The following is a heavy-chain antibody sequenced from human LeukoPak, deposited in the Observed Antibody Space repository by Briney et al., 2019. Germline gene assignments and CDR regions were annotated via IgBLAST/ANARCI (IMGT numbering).Heavy chain of an antibody. J-gene: IGHJ5*02. V-gene: IGHV4-61*02. D-gene: IGHD5-18*01. CDR2: IYTSGST. CDR3: ASPREGYSYGFHP. Sequence: PSETLPLTCIVSRGSISSGSYYWSWIRQPAGKGLEWIGRIYTSGSTNYNPSLKSRVTISVDTSKNQFSLKLSSVTAADTAVYYCASPREGYSYGFHPWGQGTLVTVSS. CDR1: RGSISSGSYY.